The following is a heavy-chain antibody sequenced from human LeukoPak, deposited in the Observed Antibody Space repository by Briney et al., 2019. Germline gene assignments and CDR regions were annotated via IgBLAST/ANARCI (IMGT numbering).Heavy chain of an antibody. V-gene: IGHV4-38-2*02. CDR2: IYHSGST. D-gene: IGHD6-13*01. J-gene: IGHJ4*02. CDR1: GYSISSGYY. CDR3: ARHVRGQQLDDY. Sequence: SETLSLTCTVSGYSISSGYYWGWIRQPPGKGLEWIGSIYHSGSTYYNPSLKSRVTISVDTSKNQFSLKLSSVTAADTAVYYCARHVRGQQLDDYWGQGTLVTVSS.